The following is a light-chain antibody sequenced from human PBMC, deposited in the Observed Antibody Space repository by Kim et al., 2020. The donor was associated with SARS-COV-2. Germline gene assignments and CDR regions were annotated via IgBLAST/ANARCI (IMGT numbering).Light chain of an antibody. Sequence: SYELTQPLSVSVALGQTARLTCGGNNIQTLNVHWYRQKPGQAPVLVMYKDSKRPSGIPERFSGSNSGNTATLTISRAQADDEADYFCQVLDSGTWVFGGG. CDR1: NIQTLN. V-gene: IGLV3-9*01. J-gene: IGLJ3*02. CDR2: KDS. CDR3: QVLDSGTWV.